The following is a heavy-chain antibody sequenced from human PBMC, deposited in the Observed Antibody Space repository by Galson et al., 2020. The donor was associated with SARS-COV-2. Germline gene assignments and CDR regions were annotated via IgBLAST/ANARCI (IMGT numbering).Heavy chain of an antibody. D-gene: IGHD3-10*01. CDR2: IRFDGSEK. CDR1: GITFSSYG. CDR3: ARDGIRMVRGRASDPSGMDV. V-gene: IGHV3-30*02. J-gene: IGHJ6*02. Sequence: GGSLRLSCAPSGITFSSYGMHWVRQAPGKGLEWVAFIRFDGSEKYYADSVKGRFTISRENSWNTFNLQMNSLTREDTAVYYCARDGIRMVRGRASDPSGMDVWGQGTTVTVSS.